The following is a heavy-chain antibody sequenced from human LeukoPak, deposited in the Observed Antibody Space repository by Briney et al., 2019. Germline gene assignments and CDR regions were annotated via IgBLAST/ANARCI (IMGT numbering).Heavy chain of an antibody. Sequence: GGSLRLSCAASGLNLDAYAMHWVRQAPGKGLEWVSLISGDGTITYYADSVKGRFTISRDNSKNSLFLEMNSLRSEDTALYYCAKDTPLFYHYYGIDVWAQGTTVTVSS. J-gene: IGHJ6*02. CDR2: ISGDGTIT. V-gene: IGHV3-43*02. CDR1: GLNLDAYA. CDR3: AKDTPLFYHYYGIDV.